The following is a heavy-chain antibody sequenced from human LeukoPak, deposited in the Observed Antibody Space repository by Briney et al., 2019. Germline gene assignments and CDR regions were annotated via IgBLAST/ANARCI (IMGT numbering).Heavy chain of an antibody. V-gene: IGHV3-23*01. CDR2: TGGSCRRT. Sequence: PGGSLRLSCAVSGFTLSNYGMSWVRQAPGKGLEWVARTGGSCRRTNYAHSAKGRFTISRDNSKNTLYLQMNNLRAEDKAVYYCAKSHQYCSGGSCYNYYYGMDVWGQGTTVTVSS. D-gene: IGHD2-15*01. J-gene: IGHJ6*02. CDR1: GFTLSNYG. CDR3: AKSHQYCSGGSCYNYYYGMDV.